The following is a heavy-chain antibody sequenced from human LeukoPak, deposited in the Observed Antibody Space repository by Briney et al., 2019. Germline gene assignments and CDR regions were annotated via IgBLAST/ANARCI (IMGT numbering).Heavy chain of an antibody. V-gene: IGHV3-33*08. Sequence: GGSLRLSCAASGFTVSSSFIYWVRRAPGKGLEWVAVIWYDGSNKYYADSVKGRFTISRDNSKNTLYLQMNSLRAEDTAVYYCARDKEYYYDSSGYLGYWGQGTLVTVSS. CDR3: ARDKEYYYDSSGYLGY. J-gene: IGHJ4*02. CDR1: GFTVSSSF. D-gene: IGHD3-22*01. CDR2: IWYDGSNK.